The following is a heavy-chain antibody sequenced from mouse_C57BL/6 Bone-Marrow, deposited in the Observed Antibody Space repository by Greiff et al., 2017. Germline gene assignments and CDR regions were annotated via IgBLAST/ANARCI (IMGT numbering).Heavy chain of an antibody. V-gene: IGHV1-18*01. D-gene: IGHD2-4*01. CDR1: GYTFTDYN. J-gene: IGHJ3*01. CDR3: AREDFYYEYVVWFAY. CDR2: INPNNGGT. Sequence: VQLQQSGPELVKPGASVKIPCKASGYTFTDYNMDWVKQSHGKSLEWIGDINPNNGGTIYNQKFKGKATLTVDKSSSTAYMELRSLTSEDTAVYYCAREDFYYEYVVWFAYGGQGTLVTVSA.